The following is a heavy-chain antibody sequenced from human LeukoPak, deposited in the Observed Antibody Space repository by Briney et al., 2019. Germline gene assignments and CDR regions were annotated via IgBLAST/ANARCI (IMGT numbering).Heavy chain of an antibody. V-gene: IGHV3-30*02. CDR2: IGYDGSNK. D-gene: IGHD4-17*01. Sequence: GGSLRLSCAASGFTFSSYGMHWVRQAPGKGLEWVTFIGYDGSNKYTADSARGRFTLSRDNSKDTLYLQMNSLRAEDTAVYYCAKRGGTTVTTSNFHMDVWGKGTTVTVSS. CDR1: GFTFSSYG. J-gene: IGHJ6*03. CDR3: AKRGGTTVTTSNFHMDV.